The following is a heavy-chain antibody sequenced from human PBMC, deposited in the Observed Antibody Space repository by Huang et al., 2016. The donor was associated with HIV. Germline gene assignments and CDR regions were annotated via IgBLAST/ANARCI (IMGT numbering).Heavy chain of an antibody. Sequence: QVQLQESGPGLVKPSQTLSLTCAVSGGSISSGNYYWSWVRQPAGKGLEWIGHIYTSGSTNYNPFLKRRVTISKDTSKNQFALKLSSVTAVDTAVYYCTRGGYNFEFWGQGTLVTVSS. J-gene: IGHJ4*02. CDR1: GGSISSGNYY. D-gene: IGHD5-12*01. CDR3: TRGGYNFEF. CDR2: IYTSGST. V-gene: IGHV4-61*09.